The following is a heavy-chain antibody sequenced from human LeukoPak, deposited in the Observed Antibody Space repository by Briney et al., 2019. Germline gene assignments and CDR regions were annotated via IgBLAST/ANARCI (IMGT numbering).Heavy chain of an antibody. Sequence: PGRSLRLSCAASGFTFDDYAMHWVRQAPGKGLEWVSGISWNSDSIDYADSVKGRFTVSRDNAKNSLYLQMNSLRPEDTGLYYCAKDVYYYKNSGALDYWGQGTLVTVSS. V-gene: IGHV3-9*01. CDR2: ISWNSDSI. CDR3: AKDVYYYKNSGALDY. J-gene: IGHJ4*02. D-gene: IGHD3-22*01. CDR1: GFTFDDYA.